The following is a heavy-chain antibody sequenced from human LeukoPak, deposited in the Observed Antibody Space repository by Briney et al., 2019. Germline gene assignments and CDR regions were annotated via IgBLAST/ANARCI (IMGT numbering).Heavy chain of an antibody. J-gene: IGHJ4*02. CDR3: ARDRTIFGVGGHRFDV. D-gene: IGHD3-3*01. Sequence: PGRSLRLSCAASGFTFRSYGMHWVRQAPGKGLEWVAVIWYDGTNKYYADSVKGRLTISRDNSKNTLYLQMSGLKAEDTAVYYCARDRTIFGVGGHRFDVWGQGTLVTVSS. CDR1: GFTFRSYG. V-gene: IGHV3-33*01. CDR2: IWYDGTNK.